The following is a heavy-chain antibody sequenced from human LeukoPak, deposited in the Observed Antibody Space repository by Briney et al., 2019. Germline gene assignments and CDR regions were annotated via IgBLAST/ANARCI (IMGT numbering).Heavy chain of an antibody. Sequence: PGETLRLSCAASGFTFSSYEMIWVRQAPGKGLEWVSYISGSGSTINCADSVKGRFTISRDNAKNSLYLQMNSLRAEDTAAYYCARDYYDYIGAFDYWGQGTLVTVSS. CDR3: ARDYYDYIGAFDY. CDR2: ISGSGSTI. J-gene: IGHJ4*02. D-gene: IGHD3-22*01. CDR1: GFTFSSYE. V-gene: IGHV3-48*03.